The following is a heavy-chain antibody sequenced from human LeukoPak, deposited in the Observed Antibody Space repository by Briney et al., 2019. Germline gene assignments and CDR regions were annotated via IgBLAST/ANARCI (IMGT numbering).Heavy chain of an antibody. V-gene: IGHV4-39*02. Sequence: SETLSLTCTVSGGSVSSGSYHWGWLRQPPGKGLEWIGSIYYSGSTYYNPSLKSRVTISVDTSKNQFSLKLSSVTAADAAVYYCAREFGVNWFDPWGQGTLVTVSS. CDR1: GGSVSSGSYH. J-gene: IGHJ5*02. CDR3: AREFGVNWFDP. D-gene: IGHD3-10*01. CDR2: IYYSGST.